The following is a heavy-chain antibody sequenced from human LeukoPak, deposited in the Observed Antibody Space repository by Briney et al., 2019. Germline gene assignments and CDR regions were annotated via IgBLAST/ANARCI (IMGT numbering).Heavy chain of an antibody. V-gene: IGHV3-53*01. CDR3: AREYSSSGGAFVY. CDR1: GFTVSSNY. J-gene: IGHJ4*02. CDR2: IYSGGST. Sequence: GRSLRLSCAASGFTVSSNYMSWVRQAPGKGLEWVSVIYSGGSTYCADSVKGRFTISSDNSKNALYLKMNSLRAENTVVYYCAREYSSSGGAFVYWGQGTLVTVSS. D-gene: IGHD6-6*01.